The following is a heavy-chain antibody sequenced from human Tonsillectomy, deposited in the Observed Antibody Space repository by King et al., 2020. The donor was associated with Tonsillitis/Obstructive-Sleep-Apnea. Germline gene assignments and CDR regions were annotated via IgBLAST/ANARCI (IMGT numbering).Heavy chain of an antibody. CDR1: GGSFSGYY. CDR3: AREITTGAFDI. V-gene: IGHV4-34*01. J-gene: IGHJ3*02. CDR2: IDHSGTT. D-gene: IGHD3-16*01. Sequence: VQLPQWGAGLLKPSETLSLTCAVYGGSFSGYYWSWIRQPPGKGLEWIGEIDHSGTTNYNPSLKSRVTISADTSKTQFSLKLSSVTAADTAVYYCAREITTGAFDIWGQGTMVTVSS.